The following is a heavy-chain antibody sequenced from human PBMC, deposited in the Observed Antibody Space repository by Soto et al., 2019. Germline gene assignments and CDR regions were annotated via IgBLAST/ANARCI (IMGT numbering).Heavy chain of an antibody. D-gene: IGHD3-10*01. J-gene: IGHJ6*02. CDR1: GFTFSSYG. V-gene: IGHV3-30*18. Sequence: PGGSLRLSCAASGFTFSSYGMHWVRQAPGKGLEWVAVISYDGSNKYYADSVKGRFTISRDNSKNTLYLQMNSLRAEDTAVYYCAKGAHYYGSGSYSYYYYYGMDVWGQGTTVTVSS. CDR3: AKGAHYYGSGSYSYYYYYGMDV. CDR2: ISYDGSNK.